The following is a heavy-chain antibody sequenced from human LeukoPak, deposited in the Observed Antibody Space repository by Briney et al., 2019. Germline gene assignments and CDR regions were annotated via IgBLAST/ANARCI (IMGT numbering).Heavy chain of an antibody. CDR2: ISYDGSNK. J-gene: IGHJ4*02. V-gene: IGHV3-30*04. CDR3: ARGFYGVVIAVYYFDY. Sequence: SCKVSGYTLTELSMHWVRQAPGKGLEWVAVISYDGSNKYYADSVKGRFTISRDNSKNTLYLQMNSLRAEDTAVYYCARGFYGVVIAVYYFDYWGQGTLVTVSS. D-gene: IGHD2-21*01. CDR1: GYTLTELS.